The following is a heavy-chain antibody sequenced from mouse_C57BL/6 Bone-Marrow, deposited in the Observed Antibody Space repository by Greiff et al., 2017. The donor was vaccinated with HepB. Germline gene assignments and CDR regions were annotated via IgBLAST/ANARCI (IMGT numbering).Heavy chain of an antibody. CDR2: IDPSDSYT. D-gene: IGHD1-1*02. CDR3: AREVELSFAY. Sequence: VLLQQPGAELVMPGASVKLSCKASGYTFTSYWMHWVKQRPGQGLEWIGEIDPSDSYTNYNQKFKGKSTLTVDKSSSTAYMQLSSLTSEDSAVYYCAREVELSFAYWGQGTLVTVSA. J-gene: IGHJ3*01. CDR1: GYTFTSYW. V-gene: IGHV1-69*01.